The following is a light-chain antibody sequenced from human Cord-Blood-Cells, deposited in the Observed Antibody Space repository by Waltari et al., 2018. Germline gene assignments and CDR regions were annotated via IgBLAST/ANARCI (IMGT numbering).Light chain of an antibody. CDR1: SSDVGGYNY. CDR2: DVS. J-gene: IGLJ3*02. Sequence: QSTLTQPASVSGSPRQSITISATGTSSDVGGYNYVYWYQQHPGKAPKLMIYDVSNRPSGVSNRFSGSKSGNTASLTISGLQAEDEADYYCSSYTSSSTLEVFGGGTKLTVL. CDR3: SSYTSSSTLEV. V-gene: IGLV2-14*01.